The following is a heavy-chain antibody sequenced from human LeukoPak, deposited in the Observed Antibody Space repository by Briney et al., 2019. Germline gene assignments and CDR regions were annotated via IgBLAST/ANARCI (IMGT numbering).Heavy chain of an antibody. CDR1: GFTFSSYS. D-gene: IGHD5-24*01. Sequence: GGSLRLSCAASGFTFSSYSMNWVRQAPGKGLEWVSSISSSSSYIYYADSVKGRFTISGDNAKNSLYLQMNSLRAEDTAVYYCARAGDRDGYNSDYWGQGTLVTVSS. V-gene: IGHV3-21*01. J-gene: IGHJ4*02. CDR3: ARAGDRDGYNSDY. CDR2: ISSSSSYI.